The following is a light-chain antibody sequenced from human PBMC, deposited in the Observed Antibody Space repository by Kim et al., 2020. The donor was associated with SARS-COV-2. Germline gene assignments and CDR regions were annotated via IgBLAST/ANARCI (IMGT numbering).Light chain of an antibody. CDR3: NSRDSSGNHQV. CDR1: SLRSYY. CDR2: GKN. V-gene: IGLV3-19*01. J-gene: IGLJ2*01. Sequence: CGQRVRITCQGDSLRSYYASWYQQKPGQAPVLVIYGKNNRPSGIPDRFSGSSSGNTASLTITGAQAEDEADYYCNSRDSSGNHQVFGGGTQLTVL.